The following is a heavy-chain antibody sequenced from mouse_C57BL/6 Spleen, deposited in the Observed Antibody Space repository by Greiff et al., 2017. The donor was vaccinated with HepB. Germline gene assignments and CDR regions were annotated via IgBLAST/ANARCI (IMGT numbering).Heavy chain of an antibody. V-gene: IGHV1-81*01. D-gene: IGHD2-2*01. CDR3: ARPGGYDGFDY. J-gene: IGHJ2*01. Sequence: VQLQQSGAELARPGASVKLSCKASGYTFTSYGISWVKQRTGQGLEWIGEIYPRSGNTYYNEKFKGKATLTADKSSSTAYMELRSLTSEDSAVYLCARPGGYDGFDYWGQGTTLTVSS. CDR2: IYPRSGNT. CDR1: GYTFTSYG.